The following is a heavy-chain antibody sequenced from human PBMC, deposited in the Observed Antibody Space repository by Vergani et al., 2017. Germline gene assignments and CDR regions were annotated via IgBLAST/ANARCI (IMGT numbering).Heavy chain of an antibody. D-gene: IGHD2-15*01. CDR3: ARGSCLGGSCYKPLFDY. Sequence: QVQLQESVPGLVKPSQTLSLTCTVSGSSIHSHNYYWSWIRQPAGKGLEWIGRIHTSGSTNYNPSLKSRVTMSEDTSKNQFSLNLTAVTAADTAVYFCARGSCLGGSCYKPLFDYWVQGILVTVAS. CDR1: GSSIHSHNYY. V-gene: IGHV4-61*02. J-gene: IGHJ4*02. CDR2: IHTSGST.